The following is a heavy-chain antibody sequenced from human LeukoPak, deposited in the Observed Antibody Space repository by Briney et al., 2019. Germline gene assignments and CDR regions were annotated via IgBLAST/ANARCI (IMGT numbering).Heavy chain of an antibody. Sequence: SETLSLTRNVSGMSFTHYYWSWIRQTPEKGLEWIGQINHSGDTSYNPSLRSRITLSVDRSKNQFSLKVTSVTAADTGVYYCARGPGTVGLSPWGQGTLVTVSS. CDR2: INHSGDT. CDR1: GMSFTHYY. CDR3: ARGPGTVGLSP. V-gene: IGHV4-34*01. D-gene: IGHD1/OR15-1a*01. J-gene: IGHJ5*02.